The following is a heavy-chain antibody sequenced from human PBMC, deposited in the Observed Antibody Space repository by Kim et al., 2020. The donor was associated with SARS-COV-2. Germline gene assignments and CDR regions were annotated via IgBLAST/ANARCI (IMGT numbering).Heavy chain of an antibody. Sequence: YADSGKGRFTISRDNAKNTLYLQMNSLRAEETAVYYCARGKGISIYYFDYWGQGTLVTVSS. J-gene: IGHJ4*02. V-gene: IGHV3-53*01. CDR3: ARGKGISIYYFDY. D-gene: IGHD2-2*01.